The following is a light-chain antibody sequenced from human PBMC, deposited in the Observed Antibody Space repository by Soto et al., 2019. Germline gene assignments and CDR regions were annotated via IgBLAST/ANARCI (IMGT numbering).Light chain of an antibody. CDR1: SSNVGRNT. Sequence: QSVLTQPPSASGTPGQRVTISCSGSSSNVGRNTVNWYQQLPGTAPKLLIYSNNRRPSVVPDRFSGSTSGTSASLAIGGLQAEDEADYYCASWDDSLNAVVFGGGTQLTVL. CDR2: SNN. V-gene: IGLV1-44*01. J-gene: IGLJ2*01. CDR3: ASWDDSLNAVV.